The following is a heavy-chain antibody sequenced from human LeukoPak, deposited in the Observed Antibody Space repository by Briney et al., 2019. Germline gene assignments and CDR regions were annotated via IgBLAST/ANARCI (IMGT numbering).Heavy chain of an antibody. D-gene: IGHD6-13*01. V-gene: IGHV3-21*01. J-gene: IGHJ4*02. Sequence: PGGSLRLSCAASGFTFSSYSMNWVRQAPGKGLEWVSSISSSSSYIYYADSVKGRFTISRDNAKNSLYLQMNSLRAEDTAVYYCARKAGAAAVPDYWGQGTPVTVSS. CDR2: ISSSSSYI. CDR3: ARKAGAAAVPDY. CDR1: GFTFSSYS.